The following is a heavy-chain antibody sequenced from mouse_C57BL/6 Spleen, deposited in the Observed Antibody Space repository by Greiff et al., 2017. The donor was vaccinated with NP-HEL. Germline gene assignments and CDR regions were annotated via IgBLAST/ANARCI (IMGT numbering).Heavy chain of an antibody. V-gene: IGHV5-4*01. Sequence: EVMLVESGGGLVKPGGSLKLSCAASGFTFSSYAMSWVRQTPEKRLEWVATISDGGSYTYYPENVKGRFTISRDNAKNNLYLQMSHLKSEDTAMYYCARDQAYYSNYDAMDYWGQGTSVTVSS. D-gene: IGHD2-5*01. CDR1: GFTFSSYA. J-gene: IGHJ4*01. CDR3: ARDQAYYSNYDAMDY. CDR2: ISDGGSYT.